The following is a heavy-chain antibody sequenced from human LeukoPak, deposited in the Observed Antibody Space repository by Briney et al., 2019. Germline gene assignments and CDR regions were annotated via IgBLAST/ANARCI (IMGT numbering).Heavy chain of an antibody. J-gene: IGHJ4*02. CDR3: ARDSCSGGSCREFDY. Sequence: GGSLRLSCAVSGFTFSSYSMNWVRQAPGKGLEWVSYITSSSSTIYYADSVKGRFTISRDNAKNSLYLQMNSLRAEDTAVYYCARDSCSGGSCREFDYWGQGTLVTVSS. V-gene: IGHV3-48*01. CDR2: ITSSSSTI. D-gene: IGHD2-15*01. CDR1: GFTFSSYS.